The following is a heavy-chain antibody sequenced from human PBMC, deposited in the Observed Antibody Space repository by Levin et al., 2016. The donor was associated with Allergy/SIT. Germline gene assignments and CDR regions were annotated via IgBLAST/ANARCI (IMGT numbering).Heavy chain of an antibody. CDR3: AREGYNSGSGWLPDY. V-gene: IGHV3-69-1*01. D-gene: IGHD6-19*01. Sequence: WIRQPPGKGLEWVSFISTRSTIYYADSVKGRFTISRDNAKNSLSLQMSSLRAEDTAVYYCAREGYNSGSGWLPDYWGQGTLVTVSS. J-gene: IGHJ4*02. CDR2: ISTRSTI.